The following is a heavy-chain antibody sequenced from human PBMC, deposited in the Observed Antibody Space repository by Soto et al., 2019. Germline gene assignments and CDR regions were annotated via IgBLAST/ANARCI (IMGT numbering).Heavy chain of an antibody. V-gene: IGHV3-21*01. Sequence: EVQLVESGGGLVKPGGSLRLSCAASGFTFSSYSMNWVRQAPGKGLEWVSSISSSSSYIYYADSVKGRFTISRDNAKNSLYLQMNSLRAEDTAVYYCATEYSSSSDAEGYYYYGMDVWGQGTTVTVSS. CDR3: ATEYSSSSDAEGYYYYGMDV. CDR1: GFTFSSYS. J-gene: IGHJ6*02. D-gene: IGHD6-6*01. CDR2: ISSSSSYI.